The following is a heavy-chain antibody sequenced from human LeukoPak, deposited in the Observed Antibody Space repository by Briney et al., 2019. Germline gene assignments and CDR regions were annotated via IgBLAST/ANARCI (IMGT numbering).Heavy chain of an antibody. Sequence: ASVTVSCKASGYSFPDHHIHWVRQTPGQGLEWMGWIHPNGRDTQYAQRFQGRMTMTTDTSISTAYMELYSVTLDDTAVYYCSAHYGPGPVWGQGTLVTASS. CDR3: SAHYGPGPV. V-gene: IGHV1-2*02. CDR1: GYSFPDHH. J-gene: IGHJ4*02. D-gene: IGHD3-10*01. CDR2: IHPNGRDT.